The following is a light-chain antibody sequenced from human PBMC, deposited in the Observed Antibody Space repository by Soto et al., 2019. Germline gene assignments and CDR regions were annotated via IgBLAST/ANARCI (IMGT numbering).Light chain of an antibody. V-gene: IGKV1-5*03. CDR3: QHYNSYSEA. CDR2: KAS. CDR1: HTISRY. Sequence: VGDRVAITCRASHTISRYLNWYQQKPGKAPKLLIYKASTLKSGVPSRFSGSGSGTEFTLTISSLQPDDFATYYCQHYNSYSEAFGQGTKVDIK. J-gene: IGKJ1*01.